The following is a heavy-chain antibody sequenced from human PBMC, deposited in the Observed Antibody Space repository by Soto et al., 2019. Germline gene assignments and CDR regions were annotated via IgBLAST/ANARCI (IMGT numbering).Heavy chain of an antibody. CDR3: ARGSAGDIVVAVAATPAYYYGMDV. CDR2: IIPIFGTA. V-gene: IGHV1-69*13. Sequence: GASVKVSCKASGGTFSSYAISWVRQAPGQGLEWMGGIIPIFGTANYAQKFQGRVTITADESTSTAYMELSSLRSEDTAVYYCARGSAGDIVVAVAATPAYYYGMDVWGQGTTVTVSS. CDR1: GGTFSSYA. J-gene: IGHJ6*02. D-gene: IGHD2-15*01.